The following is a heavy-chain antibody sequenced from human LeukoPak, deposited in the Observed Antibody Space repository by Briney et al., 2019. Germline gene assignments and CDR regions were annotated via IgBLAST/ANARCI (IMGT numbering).Heavy chain of an antibody. J-gene: IGHJ4*02. CDR3: ARAPGIAVAATWTDY. CDR1: GGSVSSGSYY. V-gene: IGHV4-61*01. D-gene: IGHD6-19*01. CDR2: TYYSGST. Sequence: SETLSLTCTVSGGSVSSGSYYWSWIRQPPGKGLEWIGYTYYSGSTNYNPSLKSRVTLSVDTSKNQFSLKLSSVTAADTAVYYCARAPGIAVAATWTDYWGQGTLVTVSS.